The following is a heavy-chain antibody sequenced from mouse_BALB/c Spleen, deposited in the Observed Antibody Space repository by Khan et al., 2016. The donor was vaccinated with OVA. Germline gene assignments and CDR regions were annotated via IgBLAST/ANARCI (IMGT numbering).Heavy chain of an antibody. CDR1: DYTFNSYW. CDR3: SRDGNHWYYDV. D-gene: IGHD2-1*01. CDR2: ILPGSGSS. J-gene: IGHJ1*01. V-gene: IGHV1-9*01. Sequence: VQLQESGPELMKPGASVKISCKATDYTFNSYWIEWVKQRPGHGLEWIGEILPGSGSSDYNEKFKGKATFTADTSSNTAYMQLSSLTSEDSAVYYCSRDGNHWYYDVRGAGTTVTVTS.